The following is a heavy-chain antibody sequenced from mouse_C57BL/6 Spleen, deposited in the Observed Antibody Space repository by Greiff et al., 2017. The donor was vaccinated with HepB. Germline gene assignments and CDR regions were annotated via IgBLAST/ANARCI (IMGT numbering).Heavy chain of an antibody. J-gene: IGHJ2*01. V-gene: IGHV10-1*01. CDR1: GFSFNTYA. CDR3: VGLNDYDGYFDY. CDR2: IRSKSNNYAT. D-gene: IGHD2-4*01. Sequence: GGGLVQPKGSLKLSCAASGFSFNTYAMNWVRQAPGKGLEWVARIRSKSNNYATYYADSVKDRLTISRDDSESMLYLQMNNLKTEDTAMYYCVGLNDYDGYFDYWGQGTTLTVSS.